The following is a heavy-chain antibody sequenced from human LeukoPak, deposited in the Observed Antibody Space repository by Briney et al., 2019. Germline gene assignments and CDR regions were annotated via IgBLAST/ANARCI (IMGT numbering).Heavy chain of an antibody. Sequence: GESLKISCKGSGYSFTSYWIGWVRQMPGKGLERMGIIYPSDSDTRYSPSFKGQVTISADRSINTAYLEWSSLKASDTAMYYCATPYPREYCSTSTCYFNYWGQGILVTVSS. CDR2: IYPSDSDT. J-gene: IGHJ4*02. D-gene: IGHD2/OR15-2a*01. CDR3: ATPYPREYCSTSTCYFNY. CDR1: GYSFTSYW. V-gene: IGHV5-51*01.